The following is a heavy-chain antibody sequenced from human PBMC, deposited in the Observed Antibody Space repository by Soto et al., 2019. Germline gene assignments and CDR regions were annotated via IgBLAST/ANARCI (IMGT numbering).Heavy chain of an antibody. V-gene: IGHV1-18*04. J-gene: IGHJ6*01. CDR3: ARDLYSYGYYAMDV. CDR2: ISAYNGNT. Sequence: QVHLVQSGAEVKKPGASVKVSCKTSGYTFTTYGISWVRQAPGQGLEWMGWISAYNGNTNYAQKLQGRVTMTTDTSTSTAYMELRSMRSDDPAVYYSARDLYSYGYYAMDVWGQGTTVTVSS. D-gene: IGHD5-18*01. CDR1: GYTFTTYG.